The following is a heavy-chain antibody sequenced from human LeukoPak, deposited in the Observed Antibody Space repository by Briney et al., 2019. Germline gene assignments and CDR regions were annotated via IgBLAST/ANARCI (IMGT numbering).Heavy chain of an antibody. V-gene: IGHV1-18*01. Sequence: ASLKVACTASGYTFTTYGISWVRQAPGQGLEWMGGISAYNGNTDYAQKLHGRVTMATDKSTNTAYMELRSLRSDDTAGHYCARDIHEHLGYGSSTSWYNFDYWGQGTLVTVSS. CDR1: GYTFTTYG. J-gene: IGHJ4*02. D-gene: IGHD2-2*02. CDR2: ISAYNGNT. CDR3: ARDIHEHLGYGSSTSWYNFDY.